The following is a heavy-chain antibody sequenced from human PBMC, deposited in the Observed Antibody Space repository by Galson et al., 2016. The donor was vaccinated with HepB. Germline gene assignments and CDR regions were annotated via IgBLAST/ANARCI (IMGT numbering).Heavy chain of an antibody. CDR2: IKQDGSER. Sequence: SLRLSCAASGFTFSTYYMMWVRQAPGKGLEWVAIIKQDGSERYYVDSVKGRFTISRDNARNSLYLQMNDLRAEDTAVYFCARAGVTLIRDGGYDHWGHGALVTVSS. V-gene: IGHV3-7*01. CDR3: ARAGVTLIRDGGYDH. J-gene: IGHJ4*01. D-gene: IGHD2-15*01. CDR1: GFTFSTYY.